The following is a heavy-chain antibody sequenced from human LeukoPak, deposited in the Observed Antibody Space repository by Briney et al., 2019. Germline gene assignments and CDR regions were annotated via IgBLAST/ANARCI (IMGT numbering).Heavy chain of an antibody. V-gene: IGHV3-30*04. J-gene: IGHJ4*02. CDR1: GFTFSSYA. CDR2: ISYDGSNK. D-gene: IGHD3-10*01. Sequence: GGSLRLSCAVSGFTFSSYALHWVRQAPGKGLEWVAVISYDGSNKYYADSVRGRFTISRDNSKNTLYLQMNSLKADDTAVYYCARDLYGSGGRSYYFDYWGQGTLVTVSS. CDR3: ARDLYGSGGRSYYFDY.